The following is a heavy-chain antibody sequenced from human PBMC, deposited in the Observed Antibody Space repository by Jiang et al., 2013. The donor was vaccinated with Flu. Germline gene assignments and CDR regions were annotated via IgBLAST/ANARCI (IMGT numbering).Heavy chain of an antibody. CDR1: VGASSTTY. D-gene: IGHD2-21*01. CDR2: LYSSGNT. J-gene: IGHJ4*02. V-gene: IGHV4-4*08. Sequence: PGLVKPSETLSLTCNVSVGASSTTYWGWVRQTPGKGLEWIGALYSSGNTIVNPSLKSRVTISEDKSKNQFSLELRSVTAADTALYYCVSRGYCGGNRCPDYWGQGTLVTVTS. CDR3: VSRGYCGGNRCPDY.